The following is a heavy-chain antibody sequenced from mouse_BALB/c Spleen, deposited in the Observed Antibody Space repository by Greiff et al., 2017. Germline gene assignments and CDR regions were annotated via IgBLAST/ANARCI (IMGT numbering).Heavy chain of an antibody. CDR2: IDPETGGT. J-gene: IGHJ1*01. CDR3: TRWYFDV. Sequence: QVHVKQSGAELVRPGASVTLSCKASGYTFTDYEMHWVKQTPVHGLEWIGAIDPETGGTAYNQKFKGKATLTADKSSSTAYMELRSLTSEDSAVYYCTRWYFDVWGAGTTVTVSS. CDR1: GYTFTDYE. V-gene: IGHV1-15*01.